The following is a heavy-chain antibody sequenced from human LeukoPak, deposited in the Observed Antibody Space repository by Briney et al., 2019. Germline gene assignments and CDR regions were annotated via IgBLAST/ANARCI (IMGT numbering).Heavy chain of an antibody. Sequence: SETLSLTCTVSGGSISSYYWSWIRQPPGKGLEWIGYIYYSGSTNYNPSLKSRVTISVDTSKNQFSLKLSSVTAADTAVYYCARDLAGYSYGYPQYYFDYWGQGTLVTVSS. D-gene: IGHD5-18*01. J-gene: IGHJ4*02. CDR3: ARDLAGYSYGYPQYYFDY. CDR1: GGSISSYY. V-gene: IGHV4-59*01. CDR2: IYYSGST.